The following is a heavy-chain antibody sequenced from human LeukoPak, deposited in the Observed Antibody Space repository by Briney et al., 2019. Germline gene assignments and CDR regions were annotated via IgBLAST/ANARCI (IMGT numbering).Heavy chain of an antibody. V-gene: IGHV4-34*01. CDR2: INHSGST. CDR1: GGSFSGYY. D-gene: IGHD6-6*01. Sequence: SEILSLTCAVYGGSFSGYYWSWIRQPPGKGLEWIGEINHSGSTNYNPSLKSRVTISVDTSKNQFSLKLSSVTAADTAVYYCVAKAARPEYYGMDVWGQGTTVTVSS. J-gene: IGHJ6*02. CDR3: VAKAARPEYYGMDV.